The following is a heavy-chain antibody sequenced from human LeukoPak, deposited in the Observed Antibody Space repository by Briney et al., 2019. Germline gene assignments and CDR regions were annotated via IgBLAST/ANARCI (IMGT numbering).Heavy chain of an antibody. V-gene: IGHV3-21*01. CDR1: GFTFSSYS. D-gene: IGHD6-19*01. CDR3: ARGDNSSGWYPRYFDY. J-gene: IGHJ4*02. Sequence: GGPLRLSCAASGFTFSSYSMNWVRQAPGKGLEWVSSISSSSSYIYYADSVKGRFTISRDNAKNSLYLQMNSLRAEDTAVYYCARGDNSSGWYPRYFDYWGQGTLVTVSS. CDR2: ISSSSSYI.